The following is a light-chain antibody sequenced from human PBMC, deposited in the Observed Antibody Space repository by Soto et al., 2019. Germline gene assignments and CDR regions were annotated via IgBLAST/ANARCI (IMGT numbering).Light chain of an antibody. Sequence: QSALTQPASVSGSPGQSITISCTGTSSDVGGYNYVSWYQQHPGKAPKLMIYDVSNRPSGVSNRFSGSKSGNTASLTISGLPAEDDADYYCSSYTSSSTPVVFGGGTQLTVL. CDR2: DVS. CDR1: SSDVGGYNY. CDR3: SSYTSSSTPVV. J-gene: IGLJ2*01. V-gene: IGLV2-14*01.